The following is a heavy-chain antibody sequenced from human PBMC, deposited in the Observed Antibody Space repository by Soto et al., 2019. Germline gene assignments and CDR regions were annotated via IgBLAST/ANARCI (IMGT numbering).Heavy chain of an antibody. CDR1: CGSIISGGYS. CDR2: IYHSGST. D-gene: IGHD4-17*01. J-gene: IGHJ4*02. Sequence: SETLSFTCAFSCGSIISGGYSWSWIRQPPGKGLEWIGYIYHSGSTYYNPSLKSRVTISVDRSKNQFSLKLSSVTAADTAVYYCARAFYGDYFDYWGQGTLVTVSS. V-gene: IGHV4-30-2*01. CDR3: ARAFYGDYFDY.